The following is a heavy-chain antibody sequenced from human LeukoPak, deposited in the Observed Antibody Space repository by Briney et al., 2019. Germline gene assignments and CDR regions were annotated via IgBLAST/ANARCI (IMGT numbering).Heavy chain of an antibody. D-gene: IGHD3-10*01. CDR1: GYTLTELS. Sequence: GASVKVSCEVSGYTLTELSMHWVRQAPGKGLEWMGRFDPEDGETIYAQKFQGRVTMTADTSTDTVYMELSSLRSEDTAVYYCATEGKMVRGVYTDYWGQGTLVTVSS. V-gene: IGHV1-24*01. J-gene: IGHJ4*02. CDR2: FDPEDGET. CDR3: ATEGKMVRGVYTDY.